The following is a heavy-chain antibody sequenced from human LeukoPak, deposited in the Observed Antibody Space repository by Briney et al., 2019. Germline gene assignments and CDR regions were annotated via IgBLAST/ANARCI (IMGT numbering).Heavy chain of an antibody. CDR1: GYSISSGYY. Sequence: SETLSLTCAVSGYSISSGYYWGWIRPPPGKGLEWIGIIYHSGSTYYNPSLKSRVSISIDTSNNHFSLRLSSVTAADTALYYCARRRYYDSTGYLDWGQGTLVTVSS. CDR2: IYHSGST. J-gene: IGHJ1*01. V-gene: IGHV4-38-2*01. CDR3: ARRRYYDSTGYLD. D-gene: IGHD3-22*01.